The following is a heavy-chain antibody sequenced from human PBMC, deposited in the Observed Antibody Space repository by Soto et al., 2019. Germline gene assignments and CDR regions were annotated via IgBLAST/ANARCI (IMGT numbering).Heavy chain of an antibody. CDR2: ISAYNGNT. J-gene: IGHJ3*02. D-gene: IGHD6-19*01. Sequence: ASVKVSCKASGYTFTSYGISWVRQAPGQGLEWMGWISAYNGNTNYAQKLQGRVTMTTDTSTSTAYMELRSLRSDDTAVYYCARDSRDSSGWYWGDDAFDIWGQGTMVTVSS. V-gene: IGHV1-18*01. CDR1: GYTFTSYG. CDR3: ARDSRDSSGWYWGDDAFDI.